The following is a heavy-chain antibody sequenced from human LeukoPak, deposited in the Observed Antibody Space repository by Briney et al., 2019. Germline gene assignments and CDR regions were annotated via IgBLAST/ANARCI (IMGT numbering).Heavy chain of an antibody. CDR3: ARAEIITTYYFDY. V-gene: IGHV3-21*01. CDR2: ISSSSSYI. Sequence: PGGSLRLSCAASGFTLSSYSMNWVRQAPGKGLEWVSSISSSSSYIYYADSVKGRFTISRDNAKNSLYLQMNSLRAEDTAVYYCARAEIITTYYFDYWGQGTLVTVSS. D-gene: IGHD1-1*01. J-gene: IGHJ4*02. CDR1: GFTLSSYS.